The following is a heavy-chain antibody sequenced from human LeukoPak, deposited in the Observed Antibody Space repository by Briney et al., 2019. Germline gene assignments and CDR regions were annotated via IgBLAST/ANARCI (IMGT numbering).Heavy chain of an antibody. J-gene: IGHJ4*02. CDR1: GGSFSGYY. CDR3: ARGVGYYFDY. Sequence: PSETLSLTCAVYGGSFSGYYWSWIRQPPGKGLEWIGEINHSGSTNYNPSLKSRVTISVDTSKNQFSLKLSSVTAADTAVYYCARGVGYYFDYWGQGTLVTIPS. D-gene: IGHD1-26*01. V-gene: IGHV4-34*01. CDR2: INHSGST.